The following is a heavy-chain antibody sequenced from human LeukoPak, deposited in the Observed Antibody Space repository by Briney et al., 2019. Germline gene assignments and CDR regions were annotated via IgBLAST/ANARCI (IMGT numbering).Heavy chain of an antibody. D-gene: IGHD6-13*01. CDR3: ARDKLGSWGDSYFDY. CDR2: IYTSGST. V-gene: IGHV4-4*07. CDR1: GGSISSYY. Sequence: SETLSLTCTVSGGSISSYYWSRIRQPAGKGLEWIGRIYTSGSTNYNPSLKSRVTMSVDTSKNQFSLKLSSVTAADTAVYYCARDKLGSWGDSYFDYWGQGTLVTVSS. J-gene: IGHJ4*02.